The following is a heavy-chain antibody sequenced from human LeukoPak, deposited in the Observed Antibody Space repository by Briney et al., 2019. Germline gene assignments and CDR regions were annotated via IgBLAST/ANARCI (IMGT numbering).Heavy chain of an antibody. Sequence: SEALSLTCMVSVGSISNYFWSWIRQPPAKGRAWIGYISYSGNTNYNPSLKSRVTISVDTSKNQFSLKLSSVTAADTAVYYCARGRTYRSSSWFDPWGQGTLVTVSS. V-gene: IGHV4-59*01. D-gene: IGHD6-6*01. CDR2: ISYSGNT. CDR1: VGSISNYF. CDR3: ARGRTYRSSSWFDP. J-gene: IGHJ5*02.